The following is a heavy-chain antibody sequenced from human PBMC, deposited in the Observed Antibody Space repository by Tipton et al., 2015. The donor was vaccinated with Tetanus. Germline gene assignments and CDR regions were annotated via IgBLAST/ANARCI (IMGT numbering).Heavy chain of an antibody. CDR2: IYYSGST. CDR3: ARHQREGFLEWLLSSFDY. CDR1: GGSISSRNYY. V-gene: IGHV4-39*01. Sequence: TLSLTCIVSGGSISSRNYYWGWIRQPPGKGLEWIGSIYYSGSTYYNPSLKSRVTISVDTSKNQFSLKLSSVTAADTAVYYCARHQREGFLEWLLSSFDYWGQGTLVTVSS. D-gene: IGHD3-3*01. J-gene: IGHJ4*02.